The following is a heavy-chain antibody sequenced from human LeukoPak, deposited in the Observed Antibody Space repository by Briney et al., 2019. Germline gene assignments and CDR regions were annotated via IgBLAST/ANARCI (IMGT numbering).Heavy chain of an antibody. CDR1: GFTFSDYS. V-gene: IGHV3-48*01. D-gene: IGHD5-24*01. Sequence: ARGSLRLSCAASGFTFSDYSMNWVRQAPGKGLEWISYIGIDSGNTNYADSVKGRFTISGDKAKNSLYLQMNSLRVEDTAVYYCARDYKYAFDNWGQGTLVTVSS. CDR3: ARDYKYAFDN. CDR2: IGIDSGNT. J-gene: IGHJ4*02.